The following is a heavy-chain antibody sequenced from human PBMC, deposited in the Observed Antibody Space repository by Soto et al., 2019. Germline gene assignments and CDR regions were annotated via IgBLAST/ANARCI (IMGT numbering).Heavy chain of an antibody. CDR3: AKEAYLRYFDWLYYYYYGMDV. CDR1: GGSISSGGYY. D-gene: IGHD3-9*01. CDR2: IYYSGST. V-gene: IGHV4-31*03. J-gene: IGHJ6*02. Sequence: TVSGGSISSGGYYWSWIRQHPGKGLEWIGYIYYSGSTYYNPSLKSRVTISVDTSKNQFSLKLSSVTAEDTAVYYCAKEAYLRYFDWLYYYYYGMDVWGQGTTVTVSS.